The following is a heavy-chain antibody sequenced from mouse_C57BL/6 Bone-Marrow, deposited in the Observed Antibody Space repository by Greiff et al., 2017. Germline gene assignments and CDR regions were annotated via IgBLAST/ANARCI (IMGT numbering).Heavy chain of an antibody. J-gene: IGHJ2*01. V-gene: IGHV1-81*01. D-gene: IGHD2-1*01. CDR3: TSIYYGNGY. CDR2: IYPRSGNT. Sequence: QVQLKQSGAELARPGASVKLSCKASGYTFTSYGISWVKQRTGQGLEWIGEIYPRSGNTYYNEKFKGKATITADTSSNTAYLQLSSLTSEDTAVYYCTSIYYGNGYWGQGTTLTVSS. CDR1: GYTFTSYG.